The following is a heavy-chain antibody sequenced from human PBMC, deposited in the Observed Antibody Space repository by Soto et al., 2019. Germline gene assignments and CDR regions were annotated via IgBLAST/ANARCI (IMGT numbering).Heavy chain of an antibody. V-gene: IGHV3-23*01. J-gene: IGHJ3*02. CDR3: AKAWFGDWRNAFDI. Sequence: PGGSLRLSCAASGFTFSSYAMSWVRQAPGNGLEWVSAISGSGGSTYYADSVKGRFTISRDNSKNTVYLQMNSLRAEDTAVYYCAKAWFGDWRNAFDIWGQGTMVTVS. D-gene: IGHD2-21*02. CDR1: GFTFSSYA. CDR2: ISGSGGST.